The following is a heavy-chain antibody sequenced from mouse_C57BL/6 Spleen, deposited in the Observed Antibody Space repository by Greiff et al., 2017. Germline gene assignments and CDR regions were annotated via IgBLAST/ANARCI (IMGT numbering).Heavy chain of an antibody. Sequence: QVQLQQSGPELVKPGASVKISCKASGYAFSSSWMNWVKQRPGKGLEWIGRIYPGDGDTNYNGKFKGKATLTADKSSSTAYMQLSSLTSEDSAVYFCARRAAQADVDYWGQGTTLTVSS. V-gene: IGHV1-82*01. D-gene: IGHD3-2*02. J-gene: IGHJ2*01. CDR1: GYAFSSSW. CDR3: ARRAAQADVDY. CDR2: IYPGDGDT.